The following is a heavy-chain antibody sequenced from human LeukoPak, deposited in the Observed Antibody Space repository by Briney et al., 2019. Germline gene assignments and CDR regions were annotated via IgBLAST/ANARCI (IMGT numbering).Heavy chain of an antibody. CDR2: IYISGSGST. D-gene: IGHD6-19*01. Sequence: SETLSLTCTVSGGSISSYYWRWIRQPAGKGLEWIGRIYISGSGSTHYNPSLKSRVTMSVDTYKNQFSLKLSSVTAADTAVYYCARDKRVAVAGTYIYYYYMDVWGNGTTVTISS. V-gene: IGHV4-4*07. CDR1: GGSISSYY. J-gene: IGHJ6*03. CDR3: ARDKRVAVAGTYIYYYYMDV.